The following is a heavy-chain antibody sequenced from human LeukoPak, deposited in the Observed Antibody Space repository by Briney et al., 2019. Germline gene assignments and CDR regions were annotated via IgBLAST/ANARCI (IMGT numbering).Heavy chain of an antibody. CDR2: ISGSGGST. Sequence: GGSLRLSCAASGFTFSTYAMSWVRQAPGKGLEWVSTISGSGGSTYYADSVKGRFTISRDNAKNSLYLQMNSLRAEDTAVYYCAREDMVRGCGYWGQGTLVTVSS. J-gene: IGHJ4*02. V-gene: IGHV3-23*01. CDR3: AREDMVRGCGY. CDR1: GFTFSTYA. D-gene: IGHD3-10*01.